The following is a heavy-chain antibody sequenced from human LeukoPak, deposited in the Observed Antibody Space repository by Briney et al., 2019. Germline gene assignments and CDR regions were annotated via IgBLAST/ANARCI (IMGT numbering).Heavy chain of an antibody. J-gene: IGHJ4*02. D-gene: IGHD4-17*01. CDR3: ARDRLHYGEYEKTFDY. V-gene: IGHV3-48*03. CDR1: EFTFSEYE. Sequence: GGSLRLSCAASEFTFSEYEMNWVRQAPGKGLEWVSYISSSGNTIYYADSMKGRFTISRDNAKNSLYLQMNSLRVEDTAVYYCARDRLHYGEYEKTFDYWGQGTLVTVSS. CDR2: ISSSGNTI.